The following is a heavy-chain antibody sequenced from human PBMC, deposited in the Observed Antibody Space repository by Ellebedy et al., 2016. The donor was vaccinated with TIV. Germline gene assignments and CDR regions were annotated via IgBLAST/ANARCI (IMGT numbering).Heavy chain of an antibody. V-gene: IGHV3-23*01. CDR3: VSSFLFSGSYTHFDY. Sequence: GESLKISCAASGFTFSNYAMSWVRQAPGKGLEWVSAISGSGGSTYYADSVKGRFTISRDNSKNTLYLQMYSLRAEDTAVYYCVSSFLFSGSYTHFDYWGQGTLVAVSS. CDR2: ISGSGGST. CDR1: GFTFSNYA. D-gene: IGHD1-26*01. J-gene: IGHJ4*02.